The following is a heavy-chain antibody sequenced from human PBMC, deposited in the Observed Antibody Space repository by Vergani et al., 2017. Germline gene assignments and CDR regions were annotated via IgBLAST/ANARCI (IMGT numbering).Heavy chain of an antibody. D-gene: IGHD6-19*01. Sequence: EVQLVESGGGLVQPGGSLRLSCAASGFTFSSYSMNWVRQAPGKGLEWVSYISSSSSTIYYADSVKGRFTISRDNAKNSLYLQMNSLRAEDTAVYYCARDTGYSSGWYNYWGQGTLVTVSS. CDR2: ISSSSSTI. V-gene: IGHV3-48*04. CDR3: ARDTGYSSGWYNY. J-gene: IGHJ4*02. CDR1: GFTFSSYS.